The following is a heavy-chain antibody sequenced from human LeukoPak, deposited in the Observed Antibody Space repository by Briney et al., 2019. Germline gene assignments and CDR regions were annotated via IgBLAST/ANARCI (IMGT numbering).Heavy chain of an antibody. D-gene: IGHD3-10*01. CDR2: IYPGDSDT. J-gene: IGHJ4*02. Sequence: GESLKISCRGSGYTFTTHWVGWVRQMPGKGLEWMGLIYPGDSDTRYSPSLQGQVTISADKSINTAYLQWSRLKASDTAMYYCATSSRPYGSGTYSYDYWGQGTLVTVSS. V-gene: IGHV5-51*01. CDR3: ATSSRPYGSGTYSYDY. CDR1: GYTFTTHW.